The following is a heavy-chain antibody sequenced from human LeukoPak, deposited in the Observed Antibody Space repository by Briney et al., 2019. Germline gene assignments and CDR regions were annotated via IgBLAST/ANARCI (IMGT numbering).Heavy chain of an antibody. CDR1: GGSFSGYY. Sequence: SETLSLTCAVYGGSFSGYYWSWIRQPPGKGLEWIGEINHSGSTNYNPSLKSRVTISVDTSKNQFSLKLSSVTAADTAVYYCARVSPYYYGSGSLKRGYYYYMDVWGKGTTVTISS. J-gene: IGHJ6*03. CDR2: INHSGST. D-gene: IGHD3-10*01. V-gene: IGHV4-34*01. CDR3: ARVSPYYYGSGSLKRGYYYYMDV.